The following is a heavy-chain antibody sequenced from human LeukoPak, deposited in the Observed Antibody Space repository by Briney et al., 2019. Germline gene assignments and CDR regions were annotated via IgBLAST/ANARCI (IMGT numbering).Heavy chain of an antibody. CDR3: ARGSSGWYLACDY. Sequence: PSETLSLTCTVSGGSISSSSYYWGWIRQPPGKGLEWIGSIYYSGSTYYNPSLKSRVTISVDTSKNQFSLKLSSVTAADTAVYYCARGSSGWYLACDYWGQGTLVTVSS. J-gene: IGHJ4*02. CDR2: IYYSGST. D-gene: IGHD6-19*01. V-gene: IGHV4-39*07. CDR1: GGSISSSSYY.